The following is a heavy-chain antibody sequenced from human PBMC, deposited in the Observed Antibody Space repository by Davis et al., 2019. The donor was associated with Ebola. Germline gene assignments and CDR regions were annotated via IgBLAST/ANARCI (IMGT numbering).Heavy chain of an antibody. CDR2: ISSSSSYI. CDR1: GFTFSSYS. Sequence: GESLKISCAASGFTFSSYSMNWVRQAPGKGLEWVSSISSSSSYIYYADSVKGRFTISRDNAKNSLYLQMNSLRAEDTAVYYCARGPATVHSTTVTNLYYYYGMDVWGQGTTVTVSS. CDR3: ARGPATVHSTTVTNLYYYYGMDV. V-gene: IGHV3-21*01. J-gene: IGHJ6*02. D-gene: IGHD4-17*01.